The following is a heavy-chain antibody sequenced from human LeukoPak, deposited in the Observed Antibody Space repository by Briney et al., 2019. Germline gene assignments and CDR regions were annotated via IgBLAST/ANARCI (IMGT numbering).Heavy chain of an antibody. V-gene: IGHV3-11*04. J-gene: IGHJ6*03. D-gene: IGHD2-2*01. CDR2: ISSSGSTI. CDR1: GFTFSDYA. Sequence: GGSLRLSCAASGFTFSDYALSWVRQTPGKGLEWVSYISSSGSTIYYADSVKGRFTISRDNAKNSLYLQMNSLRAEDTAVYYCARGYQYYYYMDVWGKGTTVTISS. CDR3: ARGYQYYYYMDV.